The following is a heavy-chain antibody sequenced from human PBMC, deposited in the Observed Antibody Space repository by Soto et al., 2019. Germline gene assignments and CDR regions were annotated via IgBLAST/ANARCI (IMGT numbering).Heavy chain of an antibody. CDR1: GYTFPSYG. Sequence: GASVKVSCKASGYTFPSYGISWVRQAPGQGLEWMGWISAYNGNTNYAQKLQGRVTMTTDTSTSTAYMELRSLRSDDTAVYYCARGLSNYDFWSGYYYWFDPWGQGTLVTVSS. V-gene: IGHV1-18*01. CDR2: ISAYNGNT. J-gene: IGHJ5*02. D-gene: IGHD3-3*01. CDR3: ARGLSNYDFWSGYYYWFDP.